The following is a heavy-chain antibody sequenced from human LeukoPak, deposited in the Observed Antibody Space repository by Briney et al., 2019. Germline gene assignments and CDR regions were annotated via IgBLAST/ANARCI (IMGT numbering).Heavy chain of an antibody. CDR3: AGDYYDSSGYYPDAFDI. CDR1: GFTFSSYS. CDR2: ISSSSSYI. Sequence: GGSLRLSCAASGFTFSSYSMNWVRQAPGKGLEWVSSISSSSSYIYYADSVKGRFTISRDNAKNSLYLQMNSLRAEDTAVYYCAGDYYDSSGYYPDAFDIWGQGTMVTVSS. V-gene: IGHV3-21*01. D-gene: IGHD3-22*01. J-gene: IGHJ3*02.